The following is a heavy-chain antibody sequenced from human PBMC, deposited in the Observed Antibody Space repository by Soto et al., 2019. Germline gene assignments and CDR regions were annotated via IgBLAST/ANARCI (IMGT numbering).Heavy chain of an antibody. CDR3: AKSWGYDFWSGNDYYYYYMAV. D-gene: IGHD3-3*01. CDR1: GGSISSYY. Sequence: QVQMQESGPGLVKPSETLSLTCTVSGGSISSYYWSWIRQPPGKGLEWIGYIYYSGSTNDNRSLKIRVSLSVYTSKNQFSLKLSSVTAADTAVYYCAKSWGYDFWSGNDYYYYYMAVWCKGTAVTVSS. J-gene: IGHJ6*03. CDR2: IYYSGST. V-gene: IGHV4-59*01.